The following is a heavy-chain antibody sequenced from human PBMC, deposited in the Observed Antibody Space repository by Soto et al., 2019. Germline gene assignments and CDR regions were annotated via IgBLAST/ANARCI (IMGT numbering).Heavy chain of an antibody. Sequence: QVQLVQSGAEVKKPGSSVKVSCKASGGTFSSYTISWVRQAPGQGLEWMGRIIPILGIANYAQKFQGRVTITADKTTGTAYMELSSLRSEDTALYYCARDGGPYYYGSGRYKGYYYYYMDVWGKGTTVTVSS. D-gene: IGHD3-10*01. CDR3: ARDGGPYYYGSGRYKGYYYYYMDV. CDR1: GGTFSSYT. CDR2: IIPILGIA. V-gene: IGHV1-69*08. J-gene: IGHJ6*03.